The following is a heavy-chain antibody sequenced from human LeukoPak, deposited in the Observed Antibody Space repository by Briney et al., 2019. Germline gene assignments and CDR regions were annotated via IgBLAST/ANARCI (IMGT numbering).Heavy chain of an antibody. CDR3: ARDHRRGYSGYDTLLDY. D-gene: IGHD5-12*01. CDR2: ISSSSSYI. V-gene: IGHV3-21*01. J-gene: IGHJ4*02. CDR1: GFTFSSYS. Sequence: GGSLRLSCAASGFTFSSYSMNWVRQAPGKGLEWVSSISSSSSYIYYADSVKGRFTISRDNAKNSLYLQMNSLRAEDTAVYYCARDHRRGYSGYDTLLDYWGQGTLVTVSS.